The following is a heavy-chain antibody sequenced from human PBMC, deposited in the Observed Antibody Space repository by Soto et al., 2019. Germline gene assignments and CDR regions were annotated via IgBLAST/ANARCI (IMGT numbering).Heavy chain of an antibody. J-gene: IGHJ6*02. Sequence: GGSLRLSCAASGFTFSDHYMDWVRQAPGKGLEWVGRTRNKANSYTTEYAASVKGRFTISRDDSKNSLYLQMNSLKTEDTAVYYCAREMALRYFDWLFYGMDVWGQGTTVTVSS. CDR3: AREMALRYFDWLFYGMDV. CDR2: TRNKANSYTT. V-gene: IGHV3-72*01. CDR1: GFTFSDHY. D-gene: IGHD3-9*01.